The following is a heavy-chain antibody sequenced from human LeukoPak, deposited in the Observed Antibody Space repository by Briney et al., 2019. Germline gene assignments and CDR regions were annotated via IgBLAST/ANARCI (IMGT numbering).Heavy chain of an antibody. Sequence: GGSLRLSCAASGFTFSSYSMNWVRQAPGKGLEWVSYISSSSTYIYYADSVKGRFTISRHNAKNSLDLQMNSLRAEDTAVYYCARAATGTFDYWGQGTLVTVSS. J-gene: IGHJ4*02. CDR3: ARAATGTFDY. D-gene: IGHD1-7*01. CDR1: GFTFSSYS. V-gene: IGHV3-21*01. CDR2: ISSSSTYI.